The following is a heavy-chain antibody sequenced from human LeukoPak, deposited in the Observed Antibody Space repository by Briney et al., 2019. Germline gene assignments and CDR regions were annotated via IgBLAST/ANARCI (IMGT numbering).Heavy chain of an antibody. CDR2: IYTSGST. D-gene: IGHD6-13*01. CDR3: ARVGYSSSWYDPGGDYNWFDP. J-gene: IGHJ5*02. V-gene: IGHV4-4*07. Sequence: SETLSLTCTVSGGSISSYYWSWIRQPAGKGLEWIGRIYTSGSTNYNLSLKSRVTMSVDTSKNQFSLKLSSVTAADTAVYYCARVGYSSSWYDPGGDYNWFDPWGQGTLVTVSS. CDR1: GGSISSYY.